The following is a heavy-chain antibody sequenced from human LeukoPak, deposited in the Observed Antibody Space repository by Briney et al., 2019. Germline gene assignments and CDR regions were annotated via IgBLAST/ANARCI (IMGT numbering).Heavy chain of an antibody. CDR3: ARDLRKIAAATNYYYYMDV. Sequence: ASVKVSCKASGYTFTSYDINWVRQATGQGLEWMGWMNPNSGNTGYAQKFQGRVTITRNTSISTAYMELSSLRSEDTAVYYCARDLRKIAAATNYYYYMDVWGKGTTVTVSS. V-gene: IGHV1-8*03. CDR1: GYTFTSYD. D-gene: IGHD6-13*01. CDR2: MNPNSGNT. J-gene: IGHJ6*03.